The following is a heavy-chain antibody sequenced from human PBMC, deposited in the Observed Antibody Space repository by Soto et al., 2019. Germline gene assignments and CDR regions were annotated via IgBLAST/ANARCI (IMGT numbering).Heavy chain of an antibody. CDR2: VSGYNGNT. V-gene: IGHV1-18*04. D-gene: IGHD4-17*01. CDR1: GYLFTNFA. J-gene: IGHJ4*02. CDR3: AIVRGVRGYHYVEPFDY. Sequence: QVELVQSGAEVKKPGASVTVSCNFSGYLFTNFAINWVRQAPGQGLEWMGWVSGYNGNTNYARKLQGRVTMTTDTSTSTAYIQLTSLRSDDTAIYFCAIVRGVRGYHYVEPFDYWGQGTLVTVSS.